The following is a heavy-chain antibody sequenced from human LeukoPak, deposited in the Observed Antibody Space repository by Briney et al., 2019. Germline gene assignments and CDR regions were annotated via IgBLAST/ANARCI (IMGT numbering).Heavy chain of an antibody. V-gene: IGHV1-2*02. CDR1: GYTFTGYY. J-gene: IGHJ3*02. Sequence: ASVKVSCKASGYTFTGYYMHWVRQAPGQGLGWMGWINPNSGGTNYAQKFQGRVTMTRDTSISTADMELSRLRSDDTAVYYCARSSYYGDAFDIWGQGTMVTVSS. D-gene: IGHD3-10*01. CDR3: ARSSYYGDAFDI. CDR2: INPNSGGT.